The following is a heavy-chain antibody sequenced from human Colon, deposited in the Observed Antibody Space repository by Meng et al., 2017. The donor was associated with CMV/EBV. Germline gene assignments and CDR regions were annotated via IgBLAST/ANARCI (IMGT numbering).Heavy chain of an antibody. CDR1: GFTFDDYA. V-gene: IGHV3-9*01. CDR3: AQEEGYSGYEG. Sequence: GGSLRLSCAASGFTFDDYAMHWVRQAPGKGREWVSCISWNSGSIGYADSVKGRFTISRDNAKNSLYLQMNSLRAEDTALYYCAQEEGYSGYEGWGQGTLVTVSS. J-gene: IGHJ4*02. CDR2: ISWNSGSI. D-gene: IGHD5-12*01.